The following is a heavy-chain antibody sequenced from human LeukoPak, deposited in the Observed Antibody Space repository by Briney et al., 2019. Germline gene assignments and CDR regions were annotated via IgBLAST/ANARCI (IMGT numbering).Heavy chain of an antibody. J-gene: IGHJ6*03. D-gene: IGHD6-13*01. CDR2: INPSGGST. CDR1: GYTFTSYY. V-gene: IGHV1-46*01. CDR3: ARDADRSSWRPLYYYYYMDV. Sequence: ASVKVSCKASGYTFTSYYMHWVRQAPGQGLEWMGIINPSGGSTSYAQKFQGRVTMTRDMSTSTVYMELSGLRSEDTAVYYCARDADRSSWRPLYYYYYMDVWGKGTTVTVSS.